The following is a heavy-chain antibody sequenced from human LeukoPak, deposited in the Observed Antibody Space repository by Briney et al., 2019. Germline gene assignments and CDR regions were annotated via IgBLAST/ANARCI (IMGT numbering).Heavy chain of an antibody. V-gene: IGHV3-33*08. CDR3: AREWGRIAVAGGPGY. CDR2: IWYDGRTK. J-gene: IGHJ4*02. D-gene: IGHD6-19*01. Sequence: PGGALRLSCAASGFSFSTYWMHWVRQAPGKGLEWVALIWYDGRTKFHADSVRGRFTISRDNSANTLYLQMSSLRVEDTAVYYCAREWGRIAVAGGPGYWGQGALVTVSS. CDR1: GFSFSTYW.